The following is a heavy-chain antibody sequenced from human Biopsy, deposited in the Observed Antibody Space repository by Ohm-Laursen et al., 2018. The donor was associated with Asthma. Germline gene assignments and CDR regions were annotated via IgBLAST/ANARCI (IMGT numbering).Heavy chain of an antibody. D-gene: IGHD1-26*01. CDR3: ARAPYSDAIDS. J-gene: IGHJ4*02. CDR1: GYTFSDYY. V-gene: IGHV1-2*04. CDR2: ISLNTGDA. Sequence: ASVKVSCKASGYTFSDYYIHWVRQAPGQGLEWMGWISLNTGDANLAQKFRGWVTMTRDTSISTAYLVLSGLKSHDTAVYYCARAPYSDAIDSWGQGTLVAVSS.